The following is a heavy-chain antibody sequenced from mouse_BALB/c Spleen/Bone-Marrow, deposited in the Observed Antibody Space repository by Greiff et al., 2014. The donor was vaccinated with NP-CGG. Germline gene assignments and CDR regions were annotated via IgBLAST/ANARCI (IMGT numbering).Heavy chain of an antibody. CDR3: ARQRGRNYEFAY. CDR1: GFTFSSYG. D-gene: IGHD2-4*01. CDR2: ISSGGSYA. V-gene: IGHV5-6*02. J-gene: IGHJ3*01. Sequence: EVKLVESGGDLVKPGGSLKLSCAASGFTFSSYGMSWVRQTPDKRLEWVATISSGGSYAYYPDSVKGRFTISRDNAKNTLYLQMSSLKSEDTAMYYCARQRGRNYEFAYWGQGTLVSVSA.